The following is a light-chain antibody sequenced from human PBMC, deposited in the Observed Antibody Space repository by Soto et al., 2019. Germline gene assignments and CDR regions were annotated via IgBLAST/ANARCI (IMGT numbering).Light chain of an antibody. Sequence: EVVLTPSTATLSLSPGDSATLSARASGRISSYLAWYQKKPGQPPSLLIYDASNRPTDIPARFSGSGSGTDFTLTIRILEPEDFAFYYCQQRSNWPITFGQGTRLEIK. CDR2: DAS. V-gene: IGKV3-11*01. CDR3: QQRSNWPIT. J-gene: IGKJ5*01. CDR1: GRISSY.